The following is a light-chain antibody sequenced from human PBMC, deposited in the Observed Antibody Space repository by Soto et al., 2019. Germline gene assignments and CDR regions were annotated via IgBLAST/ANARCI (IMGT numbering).Light chain of an antibody. V-gene: IGKV3-20*01. CDR3: QQYNDSPLT. J-gene: IGKJ3*01. CDR1: QTLSTNS. Sequence: EIVLTQSPGTLSLSPGERATLSCRASQTLSTNSLAWYQQRPGQTPRLLIYAASTRDTDIPDRFNGSGSGTDFALTISRLEPEDFALYYCQQYNDSPLTFGHGTKVDVK. CDR2: AAS.